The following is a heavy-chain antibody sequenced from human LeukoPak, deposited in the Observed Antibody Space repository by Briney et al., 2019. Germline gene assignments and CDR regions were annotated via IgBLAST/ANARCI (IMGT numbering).Heavy chain of an antibody. CDR3: ATRPDIAAAGPGWFDP. V-gene: IGHV4-39*07. D-gene: IGHD6-13*01. Sequence: SQTLSLTCTVSGDSISSGDYYWGWIRRPPGKGLEWIGSIYYSGSTYYDPSLKSRVTISVDTSKNQFSLKLSSVTAADTAVYYCATRPDIAAAGPGWFDPWGQGTLDTVSS. J-gene: IGHJ5*02. CDR2: IYYSGST. CDR1: GDSISSGDYY.